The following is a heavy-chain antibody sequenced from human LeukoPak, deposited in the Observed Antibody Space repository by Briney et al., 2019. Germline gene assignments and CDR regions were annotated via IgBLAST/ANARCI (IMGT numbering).Heavy chain of an antibody. J-gene: IGHJ4*02. CDR2: IWYDGSNK. CDR1: GFTFSSYG. D-gene: IGHD5-18*01. V-gene: IGHV3-33*01. CDR3: AVDTAMALDY. Sequence: PGKSLRLSCAASGFTFSSYGMHWVRQAPGKGLEWVAVIWYDGSNKYYADSVKGRFTISRDNSKNTLYLQMNSLRAEDTVVYYCAVDTAMALDYWGQGTLVTVSS.